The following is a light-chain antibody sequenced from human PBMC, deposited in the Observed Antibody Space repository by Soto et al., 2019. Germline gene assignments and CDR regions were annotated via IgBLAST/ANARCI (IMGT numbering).Light chain of an antibody. J-gene: IGKJ3*01. Sequence: DIQMTQSPSSLSAFVGETVTINCRATDSIDRYLNWYQQKPGQAPRVLITAASTLESGVPSRFSGSGSSTDFTLTINNLQPEDFATYYCQRTYNAPFTFGPGTKVSIK. V-gene: IGKV1-39*01. CDR3: QRTYNAPFT. CDR1: DSIDRY. CDR2: AAS.